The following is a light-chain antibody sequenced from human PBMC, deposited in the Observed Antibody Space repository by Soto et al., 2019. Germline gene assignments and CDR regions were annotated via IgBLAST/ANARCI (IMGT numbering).Light chain of an antibody. CDR3: SSFTSFGTVV. V-gene: IGLV2-14*01. CDR1: SSDVGRYNS. Sequence: QPVLTQPASVSGSPGQSITISCTGTSSDVGRYNSVSWYQQDPAKAPKLMIYEVSNRPSGVSNRFSGSKSGNTASLTISGLQAEDEADYYCSSFTSFGTVVFGGGTKLTVL. CDR2: EVS. J-gene: IGLJ2*01.